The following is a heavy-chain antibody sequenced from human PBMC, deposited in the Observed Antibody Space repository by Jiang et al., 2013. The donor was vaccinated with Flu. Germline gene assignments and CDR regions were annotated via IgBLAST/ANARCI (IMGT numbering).Heavy chain of an antibody. CDR3: ARGAEGSGSPYNWFDP. CDR2: GGT. D-gene: IGHD3-10*01. V-gene: IGHV1-2*04. J-gene: IGHJ5*02. Sequence: GGTNYAQKFQGWVTMTRDTSISTAYMELSRLRSDDTAVYYCARGAEGSGSPYNWFDPWGQGTLVTVSS.